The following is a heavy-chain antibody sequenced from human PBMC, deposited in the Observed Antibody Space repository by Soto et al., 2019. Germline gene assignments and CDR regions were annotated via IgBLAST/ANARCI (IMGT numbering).Heavy chain of an antibody. J-gene: IGHJ3*02. CDR1: GFTFSSYA. D-gene: IGHD3-3*01. CDR3: AKDTIFGVVRAPDAFDI. CDR2: ISGSGGST. Sequence: GGSLRLSCAASGFTFSSYAMSWVRQAPGKGLEWVSAISGSGGSTYYADSVKGRFTISRDNSKNTLYLQMNSLRAEDTAVYYCAKDTIFGVVRAPDAFDIWGQGTMVTVSS. V-gene: IGHV3-23*01.